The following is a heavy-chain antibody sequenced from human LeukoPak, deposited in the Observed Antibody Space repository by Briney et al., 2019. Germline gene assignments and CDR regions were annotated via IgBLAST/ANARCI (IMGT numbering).Heavy chain of an antibody. V-gene: IGHV1-24*01. CDR2: FDPEDGET. D-gene: IGHD3-10*01. Sequence: ASVKVSCKVSRYTLTELSMHWVRQAPGKGLEWMGGFDPEDGETIYAQKFQGRVTMTEDTSTDTAYMELSSLRSEDTAVYYCATIHSRFGELLPPNFDYWGQGTLVTVSS. J-gene: IGHJ4*02. CDR1: RYTLTELS. CDR3: ATIHSRFGELLPPNFDY.